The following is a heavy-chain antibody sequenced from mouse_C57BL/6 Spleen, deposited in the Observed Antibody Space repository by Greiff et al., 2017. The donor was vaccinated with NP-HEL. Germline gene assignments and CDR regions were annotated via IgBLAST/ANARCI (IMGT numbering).Heavy chain of an antibody. D-gene: IGHD1-1*01. CDR3: ARGDYYGRAYAMDY. CDR2: INPNNGGT. Sequence: EVKLQQSGPELVKPGASVKISCKASGYTFTDYYMNWVKQSHGKSLEWIGDINPNNGGTSYNQKFKGKATLTVDKSSSTAYMELRSLTSEDSAVYYCARGDYYGRAYAMDYWGQGTSVTVSS. J-gene: IGHJ4*01. CDR1: GYTFTDYY. V-gene: IGHV1-26*01.